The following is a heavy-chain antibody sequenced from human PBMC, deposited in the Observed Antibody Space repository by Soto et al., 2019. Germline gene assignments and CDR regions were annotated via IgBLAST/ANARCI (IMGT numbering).Heavy chain of an antibody. V-gene: IGHV6-1*01. J-gene: IGHJ5*02. CDR1: GDSVSSNSAA. Sequence: PSQTLSLTCAISGDSVSSNSAAWNWIRQSPSRGLEWLGRTYYRSKWYNDYAVSVKSRITINPDTSKNQFSLQLNSVTPEDTAVYYCARDLSPPTIAARRTGGVYNWFDPWGQGTLVTVSS. CDR2: TYYRSKWYN. D-gene: IGHD6-6*01. CDR3: ARDLSPPTIAARRTGGVYNWFDP.